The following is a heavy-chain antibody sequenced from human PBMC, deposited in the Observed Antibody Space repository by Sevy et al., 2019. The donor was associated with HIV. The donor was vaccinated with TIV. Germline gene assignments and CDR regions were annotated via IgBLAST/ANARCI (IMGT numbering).Heavy chain of an antibody. CDR3: AREDGKMATSDY. J-gene: IGHJ4*01. Sequence: SETLSLTCTVSGGSISSYYWNWFRQPPGKGLEWIGYIYYSERTNYNPSLKSRVTITVDTSKNQFSLRLTSVTAADTAVYYCAREDGKMATSDYWGHGTLVTVS. CDR2: IYYSERT. D-gene: IGHD5-12*01. V-gene: IGHV4-59*01. CDR1: GGSISSYY.